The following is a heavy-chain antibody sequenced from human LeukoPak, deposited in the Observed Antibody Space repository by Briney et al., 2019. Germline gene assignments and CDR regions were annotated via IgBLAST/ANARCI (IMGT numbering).Heavy chain of an antibody. Sequence: SETLSLTCTVSGGSISSYYWSRIRQPPGKGLEWIGYIYYSGSTNYNPSLKGRVTISVDTSKNQFSLKLSSVTAADTAVYYCARVAGTGSFDYWGQGTLVTVSS. J-gene: IGHJ4*02. V-gene: IGHV4-59*01. D-gene: IGHD3/OR15-3a*01. CDR2: IYYSGST. CDR3: ARVAGTGSFDY. CDR1: GGSISSYY.